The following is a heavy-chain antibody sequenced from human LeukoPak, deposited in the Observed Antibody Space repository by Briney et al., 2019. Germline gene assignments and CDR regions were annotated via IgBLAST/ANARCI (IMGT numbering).Heavy chain of an antibody. CDR1: GYTFNNYG. Sequence: ASVKVSCKASGYTFNNYGINWVRQAPGQGLEWMGWISAHNGYTKYAQKVQGRVTLTTDTSTGTAYMELKSLKSDDTAVYYCARHRSRMVRGGDWFDPWGQGTLVTVSS. J-gene: IGHJ5*02. CDR3: ARHRSRMVRGGDWFDP. V-gene: IGHV1-18*01. CDR2: ISAHNGYT. D-gene: IGHD3-10*01.